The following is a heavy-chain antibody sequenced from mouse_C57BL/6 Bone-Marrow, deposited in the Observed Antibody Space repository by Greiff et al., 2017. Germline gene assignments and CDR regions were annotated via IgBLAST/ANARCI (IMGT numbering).Heavy chain of an antibody. CDR2: IPYDGSN. J-gene: IGHJ4*01. Sequence: VQLQQSGPGLVKPSQSLSLTCSVTGYSITSGYYWNWIRQFPGNKLECMGYIPYDGSNNYNPSLKNRISITRDTSKNQFFLKLNSVTTEDTATYYCAREERDGYFHYYAMDYWGQGTSVTVSS. V-gene: IGHV3-6*01. CDR1: GYSITSGYY. D-gene: IGHD2-3*01. CDR3: AREERDGYFHYYAMDY.